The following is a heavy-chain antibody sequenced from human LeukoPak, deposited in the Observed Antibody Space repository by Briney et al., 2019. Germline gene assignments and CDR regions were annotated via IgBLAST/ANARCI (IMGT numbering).Heavy chain of an antibody. CDR3: ARGLVPTGVDY. Sequence: SSETLSLTCTVSGGSISSGGYYWSWIRQHPGKGLEWIAYIYYSGSTYYNPSLKSRVTISVDTSKNQFSLKLSSVTAADTAVYYCARGLVPTGVDYWGQGTLVTVSS. V-gene: IGHV4-31*03. CDR2: IYYSGST. D-gene: IGHD1-14*01. J-gene: IGHJ4*02. CDR1: GGSISSGGYY.